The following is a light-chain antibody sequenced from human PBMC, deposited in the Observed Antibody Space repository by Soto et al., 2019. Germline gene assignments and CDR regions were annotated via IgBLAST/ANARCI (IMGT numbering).Light chain of an antibody. CDR1: SSNIGAGYD. CDR2: GNN. J-gene: IGLJ1*01. CDR3: QSYDSSLSAYV. V-gene: IGLV1-40*01. Sequence: QSVLTQPPSVSGAPGQRVTISYTGSSSNIGAGYDVHWYQQLPGTAPKLLIYGNNNRPSGVPDRFSGSKSGTSASLAITGLQAEDEADYYCQSYDSSLSAYVFGTGTKLTVL.